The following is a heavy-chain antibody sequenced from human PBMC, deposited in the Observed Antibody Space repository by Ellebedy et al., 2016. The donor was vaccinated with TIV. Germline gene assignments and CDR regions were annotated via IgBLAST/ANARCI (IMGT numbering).Heavy chain of an antibody. CDR2: INSDGSDT. Sequence: GESLKISCVASGFTFSSSAMNWVRQAPGKGLEWVARINSDGSDTAYADSVRGRFTISRDNAKNTLYLQMNSLRAEDTAVYYCAAVQYWEAVFDMWGQGTMVTVSS. CDR1: GFTFSSSA. D-gene: IGHD2-8*02. CDR3: AAVQYWEAVFDM. J-gene: IGHJ3*02. V-gene: IGHV3-74*01.